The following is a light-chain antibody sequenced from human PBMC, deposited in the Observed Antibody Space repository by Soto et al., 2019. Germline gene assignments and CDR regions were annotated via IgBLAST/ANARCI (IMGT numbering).Light chain of an antibody. CDR1: QSVSNNY. J-gene: IGKJ1*01. Sequence: ETVLTQSPGTLSLSPGERATLFCRASQSVSNNYLAWYQQKPGQTPRLLIYDASTRATGIPDRFSGSGSGTDFTLTISRLEPEDFAVYYCQQRGRSPPSWTFGQGTKVEIK. CDR2: DAS. V-gene: IGKV3-20*01. CDR3: QQRGRSPPSWT.